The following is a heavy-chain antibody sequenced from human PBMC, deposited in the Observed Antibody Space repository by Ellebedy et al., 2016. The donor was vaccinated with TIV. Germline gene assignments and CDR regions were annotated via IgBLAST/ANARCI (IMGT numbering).Heavy chain of an antibody. CDR3: ARGFASYPLHFDY. CDR2: INHSGTT. D-gene: IGHD3-10*01. CDR1: GESFSGYY. Sequence: SETLSLXXAVYGESFSGYYWSWIRQPPGKGLEWIGEINHSGTTNYNPSLKSRVTISVDTSKNQFSLKLSSVTAADTAVYYCARGFASYPLHFDYWGQGTLVTVSS. V-gene: IGHV4-34*01. J-gene: IGHJ4*02.